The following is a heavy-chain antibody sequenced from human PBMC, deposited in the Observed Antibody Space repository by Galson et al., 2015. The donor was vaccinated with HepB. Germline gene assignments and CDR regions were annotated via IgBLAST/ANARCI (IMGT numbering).Heavy chain of an antibody. V-gene: IGHV1-69-2*01. CDR1: GYTFTDYY. CDR3: ATDAPDCSGGSCPGDY. CDR2: VDPEDGET. Sequence: VKVSCKVSGYTFTDYYMHWVQQAPGKGLEWMGLVDPEDGETIYAEKFQGRVTITADTSTDTAYMELSSLRSEDTAVYYCATDAPDCSGGSCPGDYWGQGTLVTVSS. D-gene: IGHD2-15*01. J-gene: IGHJ4*02.